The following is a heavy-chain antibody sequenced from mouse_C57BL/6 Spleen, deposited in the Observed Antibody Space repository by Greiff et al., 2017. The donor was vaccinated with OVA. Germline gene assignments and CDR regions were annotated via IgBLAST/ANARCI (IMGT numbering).Heavy chain of an antibody. CDR2: IYPGDGDT. CDR1: GYAFSSYW. J-gene: IGHJ2*01. V-gene: IGHV1-80*01. CDR3: ERQGIYEGYYGYLDY. Sequence: QVQLQQSGAELVKPGASVKISCKASGYAFSSYWMNWVKQRPGKGLEWIGQIYPGDGDTNYNGKFKGKATLTADKSSSTAYMQLSSLSSEDSAVYFCERQGIYEGYYGYLDYWGQGTTLTVSS. D-gene: IGHD2-3*01.